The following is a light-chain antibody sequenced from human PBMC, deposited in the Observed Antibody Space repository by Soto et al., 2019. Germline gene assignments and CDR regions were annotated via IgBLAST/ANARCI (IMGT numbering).Light chain of an antibody. CDR2: STS. Sequence: KVLTQSPGTLSMSPGERATLSCRASQSLTSSLAWYQQKPGQAPRLLIYSTSRSATGVPVRFTGSGSGTDFTLTISSLQSEDFGVYFCQQYDNWPWTFGQGTKVDIK. CDR3: QQYDNWPWT. J-gene: IGKJ1*01. V-gene: IGKV3-15*01. CDR1: QSLTSS.